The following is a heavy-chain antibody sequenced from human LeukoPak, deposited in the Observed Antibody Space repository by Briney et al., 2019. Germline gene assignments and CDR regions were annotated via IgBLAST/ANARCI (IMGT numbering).Heavy chain of an antibody. D-gene: IGHD4-17*01. V-gene: IGHV4-34*01. CDR2: INHSGST. CDR3: ASLTTVTQGFFDS. Sequence: SETLSLTCAVYGGSFSGYYWSWIRQPPGKGLEWIGEINHSGSTNYNPSLKSRVTISVDTSKNQFSLKLSSVTATDTAVYYCASLTTVTQGFFDSWGQGTLVTVSS. CDR1: GGSFSGYY. J-gene: IGHJ4*02.